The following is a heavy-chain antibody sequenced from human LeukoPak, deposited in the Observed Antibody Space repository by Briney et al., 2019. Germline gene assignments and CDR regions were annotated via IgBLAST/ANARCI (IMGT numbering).Heavy chain of an antibody. CDR3: ARGKSDYSNY. CDR2: INSDGSST. Sequence: PGGSLRLSCAASGFTFSNAYMNWVRQAPGKGLVWVSRINSDGSSTSYADSVKGRFTISRDNAKNTLYLQMNSLRAEDTAVYYCARGKSDYSNYWGQGTLVTVSS. D-gene: IGHD4-11*01. J-gene: IGHJ4*02. V-gene: IGHV3-74*01. CDR1: GFTFSNAY.